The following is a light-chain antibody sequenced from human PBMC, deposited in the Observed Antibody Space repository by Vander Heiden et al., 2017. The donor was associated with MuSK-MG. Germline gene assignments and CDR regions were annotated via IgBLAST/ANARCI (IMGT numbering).Light chain of an antibody. Sequence: DIQMTQSPSTLSASVGDRVTITCRASQSISSWLAWYQQKPGKAPKLLIYKASSLESGVPSRFSGSGSGTEFTLTISSLQPDDFATYYCQKYNSYSQTFGQGTKLEIK. CDR1: QSISSW. J-gene: IGKJ2*01. CDR2: KAS. CDR3: QKYNSYSQT. V-gene: IGKV1-5*03.